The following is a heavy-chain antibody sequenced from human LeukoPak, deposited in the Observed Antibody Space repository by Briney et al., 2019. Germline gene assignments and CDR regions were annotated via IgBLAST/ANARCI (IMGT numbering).Heavy chain of an antibody. CDR3: ARRGRSSSNFDF. CDR2: IDPTDSYT. J-gene: IGHJ4*02. Sequence: GESLKISCKGSGYIFTSYWITLVRQMPGKGLEWMGMIDPTDSYTNYSPSFQGHVTISTDKSISTAYLQWSSLKASDTAIYYCARRGRSSSNFDFWGRGTLVTVSS. D-gene: IGHD6-6*01. CDR1: GYIFTSYW. V-gene: IGHV5-10-1*01.